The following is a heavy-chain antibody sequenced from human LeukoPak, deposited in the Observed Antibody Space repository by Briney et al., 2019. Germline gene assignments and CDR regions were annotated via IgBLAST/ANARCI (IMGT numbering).Heavy chain of an antibody. D-gene: IGHD3-22*01. CDR2: ICTSGST. CDR1: GGPISSYY. CDR3: ARVRSSGYYDHAFDI. V-gene: IGHV4-4*09. J-gene: IGHJ3*02. Sequence: SETLSPTCTVSGGPISSYYWRWIRQPPGKGLEWIGYICTSGSTNYNPSPKSRVTLSVDTSNNPCSLKLSSVTAPDTAVYYCARVRSSGYYDHAFDIWGQGTMVTVSS.